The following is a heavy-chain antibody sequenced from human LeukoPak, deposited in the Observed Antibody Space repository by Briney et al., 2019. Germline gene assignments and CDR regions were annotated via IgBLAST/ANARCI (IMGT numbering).Heavy chain of an antibody. CDR1: GGSISSSSYY. J-gene: IGHJ6*02. CDR3: ARGHYGSGSPNMDV. V-gene: IGHV4-61*01. CDR2: MYYSGST. D-gene: IGHD3-10*01. Sequence: SETLSLTCTVSGGSISSSSYYWNWIRQPPGKGLEWIGYMYYSGSTNYNPSLKSRVTISVDTSKNQLSLKLSSVTAADTAVYYCARGHYGSGSPNMDVWGQGTTVTVSS.